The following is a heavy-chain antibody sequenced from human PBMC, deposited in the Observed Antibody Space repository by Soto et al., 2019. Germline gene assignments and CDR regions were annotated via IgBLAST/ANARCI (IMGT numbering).Heavy chain of an antibody. D-gene: IGHD2-2*01. J-gene: IGHJ5*02. V-gene: IGHV4-38-2*01. CDR1: GYSISSGYY. Sequence: PSETLSLTCAVSGYSISSGYYWGWIRQPPGKGLEWIGSIYHSGSTYYNPSPKSRVTISVDTSKNQFSLKLSSVTAADTAVYYCARAFWEVVPAAINWFDPWGQGTLVTVS. CDR2: IYHSGST. CDR3: ARAFWEVVPAAINWFDP.